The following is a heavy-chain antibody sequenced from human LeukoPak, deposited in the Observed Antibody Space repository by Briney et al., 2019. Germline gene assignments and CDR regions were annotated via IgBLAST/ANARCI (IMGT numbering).Heavy chain of an antibody. D-gene: IGHD5-12*01. J-gene: IGHJ4*02. Sequence: PGRSLRLSCAASGFTFDDYAMHWVRQAPGKGLEWVSGISWNSGSIGYADSVKGRFTISRDTAKNSLYLQMNSLSAEDTAVYYCARDDHIVAAAYWGQGTLVTVSS. CDR1: GFTFDDYA. V-gene: IGHV3-9*01. CDR2: ISWNSGSI. CDR3: ARDDHIVAAAY.